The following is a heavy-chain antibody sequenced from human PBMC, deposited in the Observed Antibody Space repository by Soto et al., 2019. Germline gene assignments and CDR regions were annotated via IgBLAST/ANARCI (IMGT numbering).Heavy chain of an antibody. D-gene: IGHD3-3*01. V-gene: IGHV3-7*01. CDR1: GFTFSSYW. J-gene: IGHJ4*02. CDR2: IKQDGSEK. Sequence: GGSLRLSCAASGFTFSSYWMSWVRQAPGKGLEWVANIKQDGSEKYYVDSVKGRFTISRDNAKNSLYLQMNSLRAEDTAVYYCARAVDFWSGYYLFDYWGQGTLVTVSS. CDR3: ARAVDFWSGYYLFDY.